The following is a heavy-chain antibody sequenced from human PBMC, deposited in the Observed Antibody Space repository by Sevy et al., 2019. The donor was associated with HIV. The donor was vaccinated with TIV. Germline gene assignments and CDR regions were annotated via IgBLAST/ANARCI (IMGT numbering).Heavy chain of an antibody. D-gene: IGHD3-10*01. Sequence: SETLSLTCSVSGGTIVSSGHYWGWIRQTPGKGLEWIGSIYYNGHTYYNPSLNSRLTISIDTSNYQFSLNLSSVTAADTAIYFCAREAGGYDYDYGMDVWGQGTTVTVSS. CDR2: IYYNGHT. V-gene: IGHV4-39*02. J-gene: IGHJ6*02. CDR1: GGTIVSSGHY. CDR3: AREAGGYDYDYGMDV.